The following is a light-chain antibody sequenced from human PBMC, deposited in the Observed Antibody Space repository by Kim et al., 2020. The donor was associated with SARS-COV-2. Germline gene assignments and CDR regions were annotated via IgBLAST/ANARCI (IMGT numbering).Light chain of an antibody. CDR2: LGS. J-gene: IGKJ5*01. CDR3: MQALQAPLA. Sequence: DIVMTQSPLSLPVTPGEPASISCRSSQSLLHSNGYNYLDWYLQKPGQSPQLLIYLGSNRASGVPDRFSGSGSGTDFTLKISRVEAEDKVVYYCMQALQAPLAFGQGARLGSK. CDR1: QSLLHSNGYNY. V-gene: IGKV2-28*01.